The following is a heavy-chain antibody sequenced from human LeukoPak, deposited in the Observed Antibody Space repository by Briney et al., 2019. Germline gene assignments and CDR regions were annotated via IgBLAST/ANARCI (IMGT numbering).Heavy chain of an antibody. D-gene: IGHD3-9*01. V-gene: IGHV3-48*02. J-gene: IGHJ4*02. CDR2: ISSSSSTI. CDR3: ARTYYDILTGYYNFDY. CDR1: GFTFSSYG. Sequence: PGGSLRLSCVASGFTFSSYGMNWVRQAPGKGLEWVSYISSSSSTIYYADSVKGRFTISRDNAKNSLYLQMNSLRDEDTAVYYCARTYYDILTGYYNFDYWGQGTLVTVSS.